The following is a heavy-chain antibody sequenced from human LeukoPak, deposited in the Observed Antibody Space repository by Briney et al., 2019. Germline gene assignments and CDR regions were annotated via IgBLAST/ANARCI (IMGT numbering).Heavy chain of an antibody. CDR2: VYTSGNP. V-gene: IGHV4-4*07. D-gene: IGHD3-22*01. Sequence: SETPSLTCTVSGASISSYYWSWIRQPAGKGLEWLGRVYTSGNPNYNPSLKSRVTISLDKSKNQFSLKLTSVTAADTAVYYCARGYFHDSPLDAFDIWGQGTMVTVSS. CDR1: GASISSYY. J-gene: IGHJ3*02. CDR3: ARGYFHDSPLDAFDI.